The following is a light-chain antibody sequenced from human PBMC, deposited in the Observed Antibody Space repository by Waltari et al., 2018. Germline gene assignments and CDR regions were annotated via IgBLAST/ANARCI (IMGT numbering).Light chain of an antibody. CDR2: RSY. Sequence: QSVLTQSPSASGTPGQRVTISCSGSSSNIGANYVYRYQQFPGTAPRLLIYRSYQRPSGVPDRFSGSKSGTSASLAISGLRSEDEADYYCATWDDSLNAWVFGGGTRLTAL. V-gene: IGLV1-47*01. J-gene: IGLJ3*02. CDR1: SSNIGANY. CDR3: ATWDDSLNAWV.